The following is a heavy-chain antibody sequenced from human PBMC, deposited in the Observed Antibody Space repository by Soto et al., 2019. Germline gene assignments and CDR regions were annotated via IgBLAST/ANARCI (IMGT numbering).Heavy chain of an antibody. CDR2: IYYSGST. CDR3: ACMARGVLNYNWFDP. CDR1: GGSISSGDYY. V-gene: IGHV4-30-4*01. Sequence: SETLSLTCTVSGGSISSGDYYWSWIRQPPGKGLEWIGYIYYSGSTYYNPSLKSRVTISVDTSKNQFSLKLSSVTAADTAVYYCACMARGVLNYNWFDPWGQGTLVTVSS. J-gene: IGHJ5*02. D-gene: IGHD3-10*01.